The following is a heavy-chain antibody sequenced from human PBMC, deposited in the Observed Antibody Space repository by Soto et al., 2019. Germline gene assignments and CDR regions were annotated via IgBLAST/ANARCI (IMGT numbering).Heavy chain of an antibody. D-gene: IGHD3-16*01. V-gene: IGHV4-61*01. CDR3: ARGPTDWSYGYFDY. CDR1: GGSVSSGSYY. Sequence: SETLSLTCTVSGGSVSSGSYYWSWIRQPPGKGLEWIGYIYYSGSTNYNPSLKSRVTISVDTSKNQFSLKLSSVTAADTAVYYCARGPTDWSYGYFDYWGQGTLVTVS. CDR2: IYYSGST. J-gene: IGHJ4*02.